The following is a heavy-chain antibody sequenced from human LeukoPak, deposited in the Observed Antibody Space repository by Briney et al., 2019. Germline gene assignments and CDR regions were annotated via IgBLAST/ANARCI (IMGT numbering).Heavy chain of an antibody. CDR3: ARDRSATVRRGYYYYYMDV. V-gene: IGHV4-39*07. CDR2: IYYSGST. Sequence: SETLSLTCTVSGGSISSSSYYWGWIRQPPGKGLEWIGSIYYSGSTNYNPSLKSRVTISVDTSKNQFSLKLSSVTAADTAVYYCARDRSATVRRGYYYYYMDVWGKGTTVTISS. CDR1: GGSISSSSYY. D-gene: IGHD4-17*01. J-gene: IGHJ6*03.